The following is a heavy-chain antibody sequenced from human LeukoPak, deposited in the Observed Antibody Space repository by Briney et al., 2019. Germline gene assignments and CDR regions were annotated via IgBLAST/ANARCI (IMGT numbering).Heavy chain of an antibody. CDR2: ISGSDGST. D-gene: IGHD3-10*01. Sequence: GGSLRLSCAASGFTFSSYAMNWVRQAPGKGQEWVSTISGSDGSTYYADSVKGRFTISRDNSKNTLYLQMNSLRAEDTAVYYCARSSVGPGSYSEYEYWGQGTLVTVSS. CDR1: GFTFSSYA. CDR3: ARSSVGPGSYSEYEY. J-gene: IGHJ4*02. V-gene: IGHV3-23*01.